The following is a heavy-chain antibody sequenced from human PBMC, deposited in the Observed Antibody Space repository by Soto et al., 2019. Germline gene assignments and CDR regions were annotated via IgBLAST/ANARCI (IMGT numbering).Heavy chain of an antibody. J-gene: IGHJ5*02. Sequence: NPSETLSLTCAVSSGSISSSNWWSWVRQPPGKGLEWIGEIYHSGSTNYNPSLKSRVTISVDRSKNQFSLKLSSVTAADTAVYYCARLQDIVVVPAANQLRSNNWFDPWGQGTLVTVSS. CDR2: IYHSGST. D-gene: IGHD2-2*01. CDR3: ARLQDIVVVPAANQLRSNNWFDP. CDR1: SGSISSSNW. V-gene: IGHV4-4*02.